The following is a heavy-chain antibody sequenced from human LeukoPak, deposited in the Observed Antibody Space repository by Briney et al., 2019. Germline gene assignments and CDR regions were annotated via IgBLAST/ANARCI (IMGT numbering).Heavy chain of an antibody. V-gene: IGHV3-23*01. CDR2: ISGGST. CDR1: GFTFSSYA. Sequence: PGGSLRLSCAASGFTFSSYAMSWVRQAPGKGLEWVSAISGGSTYYADSVKGRFTISRDNSKNTLYLQMNSLRAEDTAVYYCAKDGYYDFWSGYPEYFQHWGQGTLVTVSS. D-gene: IGHD3-3*01. J-gene: IGHJ1*01. CDR3: AKDGYYDFWSGYPEYFQH.